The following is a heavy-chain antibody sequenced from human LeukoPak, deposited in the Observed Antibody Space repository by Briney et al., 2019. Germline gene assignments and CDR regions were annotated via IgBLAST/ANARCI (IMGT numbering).Heavy chain of an antibody. CDR2: IYPGDSDT. CDR1: GSRFTSYW. D-gene: IGHD6-13*01. V-gene: IGHV5-51*01. Sequence: GASLKISCKGSGSRFTSYWIGWVRPMPGKGLEWMGIIYPGDSDTRYSPSFQGQVTISADKSISTAYLQWSSLKASDTAMYYCASGDSSSWTRTDYWGQGTLVTVSS. CDR3: ASGDSSSWTRTDY. J-gene: IGHJ4*02.